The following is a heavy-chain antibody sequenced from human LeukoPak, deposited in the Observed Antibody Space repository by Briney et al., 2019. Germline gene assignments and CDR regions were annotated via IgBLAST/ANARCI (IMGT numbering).Heavy chain of an antibody. Sequence: GGSLRLSYAASGFTFSDYNMNWVRQAPGKGLEWASYISSGSSTIDYADSVKGRFTISRDNAKNSLYLQMNSLRAEDTAVYYCARVYRNEEDFWTPNNYMDVWGKGTTVTVSS. J-gene: IGHJ6*03. CDR3: ARVYRNEEDFWTPNNYMDV. D-gene: IGHD3/OR15-3a*01. CDR2: ISSGSSTI. V-gene: IGHV3-48*01. CDR1: GFTFSDYN.